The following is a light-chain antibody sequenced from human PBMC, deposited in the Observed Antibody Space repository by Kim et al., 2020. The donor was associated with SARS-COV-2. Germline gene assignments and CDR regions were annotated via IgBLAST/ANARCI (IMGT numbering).Light chain of an antibody. CDR2: DAS. CDR1: QSVSGY. CDR3: QQRSNGPPSLT. Sequence: EIVLTQSPATLSLSPGERATLSCRASQSVSGYLAWYQQKPGQAPRLLIYDASKRATGIPARFSGSGSGTDFTLTISSLEPEDFAVYYCQQRSNGPPSLTFGGGTKVDIK. V-gene: IGKV3-11*01. J-gene: IGKJ4*01.